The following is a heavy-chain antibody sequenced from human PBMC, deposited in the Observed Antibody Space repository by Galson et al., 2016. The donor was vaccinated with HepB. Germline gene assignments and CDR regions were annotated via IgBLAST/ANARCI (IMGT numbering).Heavy chain of an antibody. CDR3: AKAPDSSYSFYYGMDV. Sequence: SLRLSCAASGFTFNYYAMTWVRQAAGKGLEWVSAISGSGDATYYADSVKGRFTISRDSSKNTVYLVMNSLRAEDTAVYYCAKAPDSSYSFYYGMDVWAKGPRSPFPQ. CDR1: GFTFNYYA. V-gene: IGHV3-23*01. CDR2: ISGSGDAT. D-gene: IGHD1-14*01. J-gene: IGHJ6*04.